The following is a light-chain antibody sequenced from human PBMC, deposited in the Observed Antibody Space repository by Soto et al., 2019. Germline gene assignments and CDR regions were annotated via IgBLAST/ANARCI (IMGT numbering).Light chain of an antibody. J-gene: IGKJ1*01. Sequence: AIRMTQSPSSLSASTGDRVTITCRASQYITSYLAWYQQKPGKAPKLLIYAASTLQSGVPSRFSGSGSGTDFTLTITCLQSEDFATYYCQQYYSYPRTVGQGTKVDIK. V-gene: IGKV1-8*01. CDR3: QQYYSYPRT. CDR2: AAS. CDR1: QYITSY.